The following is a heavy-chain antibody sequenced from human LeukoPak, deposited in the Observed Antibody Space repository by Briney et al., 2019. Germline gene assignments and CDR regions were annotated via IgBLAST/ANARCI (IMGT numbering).Heavy chain of an antibody. D-gene: IGHD3-10*01. Sequence: SETLSLTCTVSGGSIRSSYYYWGWIRQPPGKGLEWIGSIYDSGSTYYNPSLKSRVTISVDTSKNQFSLKLNSVTAADTAVNYCARHYGPWGQGTLVTVSS. CDR1: GGSIRSSYYY. CDR2: IYDSGST. CDR3: ARHYGP. V-gene: IGHV4-39*01. J-gene: IGHJ5*02.